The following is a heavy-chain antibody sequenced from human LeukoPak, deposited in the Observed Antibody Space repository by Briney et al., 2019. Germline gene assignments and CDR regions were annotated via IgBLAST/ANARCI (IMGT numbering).Heavy chain of an antibody. V-gene: IGHV4-34*01. CDR2: INHSGST. CDR3: ARGGALRYCSSTSCYAGMDV. J-gene: IGHJ6*04. D-gene: IGHD2-2*01. CDR1: GGSFSGYY. Sequence: SETLSLTCAVYGGSFSGYYWSWIRQPPGKGLEWVGEINHSGSTNYNPSLKCRVTIPVDTSKNQFSLKLSSVTAADTAVYYCARGGALRYCSSTSCYAGMDVWGKGTTVTVSS.